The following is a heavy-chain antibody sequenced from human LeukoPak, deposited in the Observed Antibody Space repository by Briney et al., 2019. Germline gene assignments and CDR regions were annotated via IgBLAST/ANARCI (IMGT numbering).Heavy chain of an antibody. J-gene: IGHJ4*02. Sequence: ASVKVSCMASGYTFTSYDINWVRQATGQGLEWMGWMNPNSGNTGYAQKFQGRVTMTRNTSISTAYMELSSLRSEDTAVYYCARGRVAARPIDYWGQGTLVTVSS. CDR3: ARGRVAARPIDY. D-gene: IGHD6-6*01. CDR1: GYTFTSYD. V-gene: IGHV1-8*01. CDR2: MNPNSGNT.